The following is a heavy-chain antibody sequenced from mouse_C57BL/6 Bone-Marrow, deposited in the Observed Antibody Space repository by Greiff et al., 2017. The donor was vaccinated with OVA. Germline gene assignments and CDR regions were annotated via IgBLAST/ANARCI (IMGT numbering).Heavy chain of an antibody. CDR3: ARYFAWLAY. CDR1: GYSITSGYY. Sequence: ESGPGLVKPSQSLSLTCSVTGYSITSGYYWNWIRQFPGNKLEWMGYISYDGSNNYNPSLKNRISITRDTSKNQFFLKLNSVTTEDTATYYCARYFAWLAYWGQGTLVTVSA. CDR2: ISYDGSN. J-gene: IGHJ3*01. V-gene: IGHV3-6*01.